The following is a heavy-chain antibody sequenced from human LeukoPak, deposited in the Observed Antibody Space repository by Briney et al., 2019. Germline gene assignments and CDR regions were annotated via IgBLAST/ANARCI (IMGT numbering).Heavy chain of an antibody. CDR3: ARVLVTMVRGVIGPLSY. J-gene: IGHJ4*02. V-gene: IGHV1-2*02. D-gene: IGHD3-10*01. CDR2: INPNSGGT. CDR1: GYTFTSYG. Sequence: GASVKVSCKASGYTFTSYGISWVRQAPGQGLEWMGWINPNSGGTNYAQKFQGRVTMTRDTSISTAYMELSRLRSDDTAVYYCARVLVTMVRGVIGPLSYWGQGTLVTVSS.